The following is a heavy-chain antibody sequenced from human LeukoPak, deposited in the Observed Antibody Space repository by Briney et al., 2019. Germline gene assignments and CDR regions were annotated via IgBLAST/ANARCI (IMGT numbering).Heavy chain of an antibody. CDR3: AREGGGFWSGYPFDY. J-gene: IGHJ4*02. D-gene: IGHD3-3*01. V-gene: IGHV4-61*02. Sequence: SETLSLTCTVSGGSISSGSYYWSWIRQPAGKGLEWIGRIYTSGSTNYNPSLNSRVTISLGTSKNQFSLRLSSVTAADTAVYYCAREGGGFWSGYPFDYWGQGTLVTVSS. CDR2: IYTSGST. CDR1: GGSISSGSYY.